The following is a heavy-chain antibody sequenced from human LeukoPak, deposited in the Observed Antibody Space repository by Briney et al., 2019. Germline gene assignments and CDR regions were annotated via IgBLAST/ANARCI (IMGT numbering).Heavy chain of an antibody. Sequence: PGGPLRLSCAASGFMFSSNWMSWVRLAPGKGLEWVANIKEDGTETYYADSVKGRFTISRDNAKNSLYLQMNSLRVEDTAVYYCAKEGRSLQTYWGQGTLVTVSS. V-gene: IGHV3-7*03. CDR2: IKEDGTET. J-gene: IGHJ4*02. D-gene: IGHD5-24*01. CDR3: AKEGRSLQTY. CDR1: GFMFSSNW.